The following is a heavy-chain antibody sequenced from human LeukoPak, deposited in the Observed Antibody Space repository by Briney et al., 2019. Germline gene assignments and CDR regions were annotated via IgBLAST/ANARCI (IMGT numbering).Heavy chain of an antibody. V-gene: IGHV1-46*02. CDR3: ARDLRRDIVVVPAAPDY. Sequence: SVQVSCKASGYTFNSYYMHWVRQAPGHGLEWMGIINPSGGSTSYAQKFQGRVTMTRDTSTSTVYMELSSLRSEDTAVYYCARDLRRDIVVVPAAPDYWGQGTLVTVSS. J-gene: IGHJ4*02. D-gene: IGHD2-2*01. CDR1: GYTFNSYY. CDR2: INPSGGST.